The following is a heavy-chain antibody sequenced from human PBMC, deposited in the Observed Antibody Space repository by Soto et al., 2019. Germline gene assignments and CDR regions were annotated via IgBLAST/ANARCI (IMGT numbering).Heavy chain of an antibody. CDR2: IYHSGST. Sequence: SETLSLTCAVSGGSISSSNWWSWVRQPPGKGLEWIGEIYHSGSTNYNPSLKSRVTISVDRSKNQFSLKLSSVTAADTAVYYCARVRMVRGVITPPDYWGQGTLVTVSS. V-gene: IGHV4-4*02. D-gene: IGHD3-10*01. CDR3: ARVRMVRGVITPPDY. J-gene: IGHJ4*02. CDR1: GGSISSSNW.